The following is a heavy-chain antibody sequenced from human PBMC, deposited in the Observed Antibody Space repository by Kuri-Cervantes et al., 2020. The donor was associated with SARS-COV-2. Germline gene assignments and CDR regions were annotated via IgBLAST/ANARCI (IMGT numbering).Heavy chain of an antibody. CDR2: IRYDGSNK. D-gene: IGHD3-16*01. Sequence: GESLKISCAASGFTFSSYGMHWVRQAPGKGLEWVAFIRYDGSNKYYADSVKGRSTISRDNSKDTMYLQMNSLRVEDTAVYYCAKDSGSYDYVWGSVITGNLQHWGQGTLVTAPQ. J-gene: IGHJ1*01. CDR3: AKDSGSYDYVWGSVITGNLQH. V-gene: IGHV3-30*02. CDR1: GFTFSSYG.